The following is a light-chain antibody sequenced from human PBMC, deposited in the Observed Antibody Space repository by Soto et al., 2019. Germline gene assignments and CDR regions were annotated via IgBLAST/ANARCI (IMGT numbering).Light chain of an antibody. CDR2: DAS. V-gene: IGKV3-20*01. Sequence: EIVLTQSPGTLSLSPGERATLSCRASQSISRSNLARYQQKPGQAPRLVIYDASSRATGTPDRFSGSGSGTDFTLTISRLEPEDFAVYYCQQYSSSPCTFGQGTKLEIK. J-gene: IGKJ2*02. CDR1: QSISRSN. CDR3: QQYSSSPCT.